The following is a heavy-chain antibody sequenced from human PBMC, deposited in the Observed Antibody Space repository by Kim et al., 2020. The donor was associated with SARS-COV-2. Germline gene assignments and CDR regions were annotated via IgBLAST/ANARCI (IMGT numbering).Heavy chain of an antibody. CDR2: ISAYNGNT. J-gene: IGHJ4*02. CDR1: GYTFTSYG. Sequence: ASVKVSCKASGYTFTSYGISWVRQAPGHGLEWMGWISAYNGNTNYAQKLQGRVTMTTDTSTSTAYMELRSLRSDDTAVYYCARALAAAGTSGDFDYWGQGTLVTVSS. V-gene: IGHV1-18*01. D-gene: IGHD6-13*01. CDR3: ARALAAAGTSGDFDY.